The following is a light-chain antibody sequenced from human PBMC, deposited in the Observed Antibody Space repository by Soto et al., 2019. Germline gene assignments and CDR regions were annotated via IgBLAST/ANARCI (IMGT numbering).Light chain of an antibody. Sequence: EIVLTQSPGTLSLSQGERATLSCRASQSLSSSYLAWYQQKPGLAPRLLIYGAASRTTGIPDRFSGSGSGTDFTLTISRLEPEDFAVYYCQQYSSSMLTFGGGTKVDI. J-gene: IGKJ4*01. CDR2: GAA. CDR1: QSLSSSY. V-gene: IGKV3-20*01. CDR3: QQYSSSMLT.